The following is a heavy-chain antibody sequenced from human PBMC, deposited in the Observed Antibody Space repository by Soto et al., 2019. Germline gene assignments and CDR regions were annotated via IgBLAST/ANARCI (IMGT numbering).Heavy chain of an antibody. Sequence: VQLVQSGAEVKKPGASVKVSCKASGYTFSNDAITWVRQAPGQGLEWMGWVIAYNGNTNYAQKFKGRVTMTTDTATSTASMEMRSLRYDETALYFCARASRYYWNYMMYWGQGTLVTVSS. J-gene: IGHJ4*02. CDR2: VIAYNGNT. D-gene: IGHD1-7*01. CDR1: GYTFSNDA. V-gene: IGHV1-18*01. CDR3: ARASRYYWNYMMY.